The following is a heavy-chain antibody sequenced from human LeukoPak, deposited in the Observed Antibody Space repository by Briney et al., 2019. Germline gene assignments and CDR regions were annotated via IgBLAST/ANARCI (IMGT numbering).Heavy chain of an antibody. J-gene: IGHJ2*01. CDR3: AREAPYWYFDL. Sequence: SETLSLTCTVSGVSVRSGGYYWSWIRQPPGKGLEWIGYIYYSGSTNYNPSLKSRVTISRDTSKNQFSLKLSSLTAADTAVYYCAREAPYWYFDLWGRGTLVTVSS. V-gene: IGHV4-61*08. CDR2: IYYSGST. CDR1: GVSVRSGGYY.